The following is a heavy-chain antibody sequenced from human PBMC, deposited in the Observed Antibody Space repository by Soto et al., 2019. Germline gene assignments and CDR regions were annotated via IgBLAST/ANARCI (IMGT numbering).Heavy chain of an antibody. V-gene: IGHV1-8*01. Sequence: QVQLVQSGAEVKKPGASVKVSCKASGYTFTSYDINWVRQDTGQGLEWMGWMNHNRGNTGYAQKFQGTVTMSRNTSIRSAYMELRSLRSEDTAVYYCARAHYYDISGYYPNLDYWGQGTLVTVSS. CDR2: MNHNRGNT. CDR1: GYTFTSYD. CDR3: ARAHYYDISGYYPNLDY. J-gene: IGHJ4*02. D-gene: IGHD3-22*01.